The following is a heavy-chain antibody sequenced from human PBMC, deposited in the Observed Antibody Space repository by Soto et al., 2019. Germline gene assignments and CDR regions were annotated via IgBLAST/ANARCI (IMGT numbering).Heavy chain of an antibody. CDR1: GLSLSTSGGG. V-gene: IGHV2-5*02. D-gene: IGHD6-6*01. J-gene: IGHJ4*02. CDR3: AHRRSSSDGYYFDN. CDR2: IYWDDDK. Sequence: QITLKESGPTLVNPTQTLTLTCTFSGLSLSTSGGGVVWFRQPPGKAREWLAHIYWDDDKRYSPSLKSRLTITKDTSKHQVVLTMAHMDPVDTSIYYCAHRRSSSDGYYFDNWGQGNLVTVYS.